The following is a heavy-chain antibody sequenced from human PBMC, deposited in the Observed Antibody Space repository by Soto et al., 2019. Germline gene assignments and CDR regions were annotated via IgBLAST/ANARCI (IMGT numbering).Heavy chain of an antibody. D-gene: IGHD3-22*01. J-gene: IGHJ4*02. CDR2: IQSDGSKE. CDR3: ASDDDSSGYYSYFGC. V-gene: IGHV3-33*01. CDR1: GFTFTCYG. Sequence: GGSLRLSGAASGFTFTCYGMHWVRQAPGKGLEWVAGIQSDGSKEYYPDSVKGRFIISRDNSKNTLDLQMNSVRAEDTAVYYCASDDDSSGYYSYFGCWGQGTVVTVSS.